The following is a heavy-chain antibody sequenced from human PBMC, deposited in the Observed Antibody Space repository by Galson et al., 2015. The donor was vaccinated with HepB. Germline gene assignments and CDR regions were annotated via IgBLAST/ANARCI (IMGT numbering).Heavy chain of an antibody. CDR3: AEALGYCSGGSCSEAVDI. J-gene: IGHJ3*02. Sequence: SVKVSCKASGGTFSSYAISWVRQAPGQGLEWMGGIIPIFGTANYAQKFQGRVTITADESTSTAYMELSSLRSEDTAVYYCAEALGYCSGGSCSEAVDIWGKATMGTVSS. CDR2: IIPIFGTA. V-gene: IGHV1-69*13. D-gene: IGHD2-15*01. CDR1: GGTFSSYA.